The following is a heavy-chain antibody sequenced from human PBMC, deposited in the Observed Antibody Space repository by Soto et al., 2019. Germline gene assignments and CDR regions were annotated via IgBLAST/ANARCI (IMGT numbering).Heavy chain of an antibody. Sequence: SVRVSCKASGGSFSNFGISWGQQAPGQGLEWMGGIVDVFGRQYYAQRFPGTLTITPNESTNTGYKELISLRSADTALYYPAREQSGYNVWGQGTQVIV. J-gene: IGHJ4*02. CDR3: AREQSGYNV. CDR2: IVDVFGRQ. D-gene: IGHD5-12*01. V-gene: IGHV1-69*13. CDR1: GGSFSNFG.